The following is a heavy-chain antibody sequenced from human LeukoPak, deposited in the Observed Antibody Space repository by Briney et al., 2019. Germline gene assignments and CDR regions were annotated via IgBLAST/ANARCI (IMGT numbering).Heavy chain of an antibody. D-gene: IGHD6-19*01. V-gene: IGHV4-59*01. CDR2: IYYSGST. J-gene: IGHJ4*02. Sequence: DPSETLSLTCTVSGGSISSYYWSWIRQPPGKGLEWIGYIYYSGSTYYNPSLKSRVTISVDTSKNQFSLKLSSVTAADTAVYYCARTVSRSSGWYAPDYWGQGTLVTVSS. CDR3: ARTVSRSSGWYAPDY. CDR1: GGSISSYY.